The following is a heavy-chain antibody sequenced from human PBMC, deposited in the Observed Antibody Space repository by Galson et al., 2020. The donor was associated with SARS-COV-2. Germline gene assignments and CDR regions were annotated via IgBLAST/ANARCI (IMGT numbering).Heavy chain of an antibody. CDR3: ARGPGITGTTLGY. CDR1: GFTFSSYA. CDR2: ISYDGSNK. D-gene: IGHD1-20*01. Sequence: GGSLRLSCAASGFTFSSYAMHWVRQAPGKGLEWVAVISYDGSNKYYADSVKGRFTISRDNSKNTLYLQMNSLRAEDTAVYYCARGPGITGTTLGYWGQGTLVTVSS. J-gene: IGHJ4*02. V-gene: IGHV3-30-3*01.